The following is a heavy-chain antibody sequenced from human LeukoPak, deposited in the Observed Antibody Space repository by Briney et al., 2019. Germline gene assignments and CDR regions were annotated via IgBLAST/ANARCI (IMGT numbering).Heavy chain of an antibody. CDR1: GGTFSSYA. CDR3: ARDPGPDIVVVPAAIGAFDI. Sequence: GASVKVSCKASGGTFSSYAISWVRQAPGQGLELMGGIIPIFGTANYAQKFQGRVTITADKSTSTAYMELSSLRSEDTAVYYCARDPGPDIVVVPAAIGAFDIWGQGTMVTVSS. CDR2: IIPIFGTA. D-gene: IGHD2-2*01. J-gene: IGHJ3*02. V-gene: IGHV1-69*06.